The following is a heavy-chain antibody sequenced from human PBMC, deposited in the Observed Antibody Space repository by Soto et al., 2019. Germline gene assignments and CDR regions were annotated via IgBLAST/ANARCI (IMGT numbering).Heavy chain of an antibody. J-gene: IGHJ5*02. D-gene: IGHD3-3*01. CDR2: IYYSGST. CDR3: ARWWSGSRQGFDP. CDR1: GGSISSGDYY. Sequence: SETLSLTCTVSGGSISSGDYYWSWIRQHPGKGLEWIGYIYYSGSTYYNPSLESRVTISVDTSKNQFPLKLSSVTAADTAVYYCARWWSGSRQGFDPWGQGTLVTVSS. V-gene: IGHV4-31*03.